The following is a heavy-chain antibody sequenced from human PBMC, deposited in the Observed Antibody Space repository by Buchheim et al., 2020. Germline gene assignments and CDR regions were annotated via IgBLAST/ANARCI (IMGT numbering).Heavy chain of an antibody. D-gene: IGHD3-9*01. CDR3: ARGAVRYFDWLSYYYFDY. CDR2: IYYSGNT. CDR1: GGSISSGDYY. V-gene: IGHV4-30-4*01. Sequence: QVQLQESGPGLVKPSQTLSLTCTVSGGSISSGDYYWSWIRQPPGKGLEWIGYIYYSGNTYYNPSLKSRVTISVDTSKNQFSLKLSSVTAADTAVYYCARGAVRYFDWLSYYYFDYWGQGTL. J-gene: IGHJ4*02.